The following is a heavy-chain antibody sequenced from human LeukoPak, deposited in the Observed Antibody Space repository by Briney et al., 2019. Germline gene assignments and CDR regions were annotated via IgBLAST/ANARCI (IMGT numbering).Heavy chain of an antibody. CDR2: INPTGGST. CDR3: ARDNSVGDNAWWFDP. D-gene: IGHD1-26*01. Sequence: GASVKVSCKASGYTFTSYYMHWVRQAPGQGPEWMGLINPTGGSTGYAQKFQGRVTMTRDMSTSTDYMELSSLRSEDTAIYYCARDNSVGDNAWWFDPWGQGTLVTVSS. J-gene: IGHJ5*02. CDR1: GYTFTSYY. V-gene: IGHV1-46*01.